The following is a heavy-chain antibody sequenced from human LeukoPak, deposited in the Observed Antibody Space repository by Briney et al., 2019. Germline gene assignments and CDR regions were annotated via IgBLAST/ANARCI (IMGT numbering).Heavy chain of an antibody. CDR2: IKQDGSEK. J-gene: IGHJ4*02. V-gene: IGHV3-7*01. CDR3: ARGAFRFDY. Sequence: LEWVANIKQDGSEKYYVDSVKGRFTISRDNAKNSLYLQMNSLRAEDTAVYYCARGAFRFDYWGQGTLVTVSS.